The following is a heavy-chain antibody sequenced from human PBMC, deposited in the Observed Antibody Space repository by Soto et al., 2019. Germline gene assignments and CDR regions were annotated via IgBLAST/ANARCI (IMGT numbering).Heavy chain of an antibody. D-gene: IGHD6-13*01. Sequence: PGGSLRLSCAASGFTFSSYAMSWVRQAPGKGLEWVSVIYSGGSTYYADSVKGRFTISRDNSKNTLYLQMNSLRAEDTAVYYCAREPPPYSSSWYPYYYYGMDVWGQGTTVTVSS. CDR2: IYSGGST. V-gene: IGHV3-53*01. J-gene: IGHJ6*02. CDR3: AREPPPYSSSWYPYYYYGMDV. CDR1: GFTFSSYA.